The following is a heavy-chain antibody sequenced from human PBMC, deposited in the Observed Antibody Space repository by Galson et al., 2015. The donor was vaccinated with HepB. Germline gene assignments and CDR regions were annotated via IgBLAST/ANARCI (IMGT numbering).Heavy chain of an antibody. V-gene: IGHV5-51*01. J-gene: IGHJ6*04. CDR1: GYSFTSYR. CDR2: IYPGDSDT. Sequence: QSGAEVTKPGESLKISCKGSGYSFTSYRIGWVRQMPGKGLEWMGIIYPGDSDTRYSPSFQGQVTISADKSISTAYLQWSSLKASDTAMYYCARRVAVAGTYYYYGMDVWGKGTTVTVSS. D-gene: IGHD6-19*01. CDR3: ARRVAVAGTYYYYGMDV.